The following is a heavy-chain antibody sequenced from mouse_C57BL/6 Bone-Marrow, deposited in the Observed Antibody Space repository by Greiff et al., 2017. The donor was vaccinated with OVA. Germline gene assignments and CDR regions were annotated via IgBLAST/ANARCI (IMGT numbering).Heavy chain of an antibody. CDR3: TTRRYGNWYFDV. V-gene: IGHV14-4*01. Sequence: EVKLVESGAELVRPGASVKLSCTASGFNIKDDYMHWVKQRPEQGLEWIGWIDPENGDTEYASKFQGKATITADTSSNTAYLQLSSLTSEDTSVYYCTTRRYGNWYFDVWGTGTTVTVSS. CDR1: GFNIKDDY. J-gene: IGHJ1*03. CDR2: IDPENGDT. D-gene: IGHD2-10*02.